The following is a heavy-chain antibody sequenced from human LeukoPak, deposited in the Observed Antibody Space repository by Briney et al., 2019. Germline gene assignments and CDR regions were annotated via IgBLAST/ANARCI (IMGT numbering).Heavy chain of an antibody. CDR3: ARGPYCNGGSCYYFDY. CDR2: IYYSGSTST. J-gene: IGHJ4*02. Sequence: SETLSLTCTVSGGSFSRYYWSWIRQPPGKGLEWIGRIYYSGSTSTNYNPSLKSRVTMSVDTSKNQFSLKLISVTAADTAVYFCARGPYCNGGSCYYFDYWGQGTLVTVSS. CDR1: GGSFSRYY. V-gene: IGHV4-59*12. D-gene: IGHD2-15*01.